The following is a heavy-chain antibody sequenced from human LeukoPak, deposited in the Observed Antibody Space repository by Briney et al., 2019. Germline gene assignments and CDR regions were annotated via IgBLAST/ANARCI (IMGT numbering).Heavy chain of an antibody. CDR3: ARDRNTGTRWGLGYYFDY. Sequence: GGSLRLSCAASGFTFSSYAMHWVRQAPGKGLEWVAVISYDGSNKYYADSVKGRFTISRDNSKNTLYLQMNSLRAEDTAVYYCARDRNTGTRWGLGYYFDYWGQGTLVTVSP. D-gene: IGHD1-7*01. V-gene: IGHV3-30-3*01. J-gene: IGHJ4*02. CDR2: ISYDGSNK. CDR1: GFTFSSYA.